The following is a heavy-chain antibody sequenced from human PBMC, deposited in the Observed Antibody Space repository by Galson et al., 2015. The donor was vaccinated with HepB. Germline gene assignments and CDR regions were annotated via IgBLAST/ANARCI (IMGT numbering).Heavy chain of an antibody. Sequence: TLSLTCTVSGGSISSYYWSWIRQPPGKGLEWIGYIYYSGSTNYNPSLKSRVTISVDTSKNQFSLKLSSVTAADTAVYYCARVHDSSSWYWVDYWGQGTLVTVSS. CDR1: GGSISSYY. CDR2: IYYSGST. V-gene: IGHV4-59*01. J-gene: IGHJ4*02. CDR3: ARVHDSSSWYWVDY. D-gene: IGHD6-13*01.